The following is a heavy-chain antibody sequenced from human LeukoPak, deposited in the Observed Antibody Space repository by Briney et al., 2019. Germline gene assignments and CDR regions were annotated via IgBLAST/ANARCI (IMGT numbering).Heavy chain of an antibody. J-gene: IGHJ4*02. D-gene: IGHD3-22*01. CDR3: AKDYNYYESSGYQN. CDR1: GFTFSSYA. Sequence: GGSLRLSCAASGFTFSSYAMHWVRQAPGKGLEWVAVITYDGSEKYYADSVKGRFTISRDNSKNTLYLEMNSLRAEDTAVYYCAKDYNYYESSGYQNWGQGTLVTVSS. V-gene: IGHV3-30*04. CDR2: ITYDGSEK.